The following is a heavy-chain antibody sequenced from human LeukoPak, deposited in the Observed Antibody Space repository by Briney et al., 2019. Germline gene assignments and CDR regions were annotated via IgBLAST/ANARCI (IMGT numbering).Heavy chain of an antibody. CDR2: INPNSGGT. CDR1: GYTFSGYY. D-gene: IGHD5-24*01. CDR3: AREEVGYKAWSNKPSYYYYGMDV. Sequence: ASVKVSCKASGYTFSGYYMHWVRQAPGQGLEWMGWINPNSGGTKFAQRFQGRITMTRDTSITTAYMDLSGLRHDDTAVYYCAREEVGYKAWSNKPSYYYYGMDVWGQGTTVTVSS. V-gene: IGHV1-2*02. J-gene: IGHJ6*02.